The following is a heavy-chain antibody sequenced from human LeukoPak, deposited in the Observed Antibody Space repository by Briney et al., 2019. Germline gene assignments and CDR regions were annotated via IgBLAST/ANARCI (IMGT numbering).Heavy chain of an antibody. D-gene: IGHD2-15*01. CDR3: ASRGWYLHYFDY. CDR1: GGSFSGYY. V-gene: IGHV4-34*01. Sequence: PSETLSLTCAVYGGSFSGYYWSWIRQPPGKGLEWIGEINHSGSTNYNPSPKSRVTISVDTSKNQFSLKLSSVTAADAAVYYCASRGWYLHYFDYWGKGTLVPVSS. CDR2: INHSGST. J-gene: IGHJ4*02.